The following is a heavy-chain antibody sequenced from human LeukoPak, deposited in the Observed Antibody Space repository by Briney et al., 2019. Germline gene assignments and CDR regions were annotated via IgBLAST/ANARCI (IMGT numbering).Heavy chain of an antibody. V-gene: IGHV4-34*01. D-gene: IGHD5-24*01. CDR3: ARGQRWLQY. CDR1: GGSFSGYY. CDR2: INHSGST. Sequence: SETLSLTCAVYGGSFSGYYWSWIRQPPGKGLEWIGEINHSGSTNYNLSLKSRVTISVDTSKNQFSLKLSSVTAADTAVYYCARGQRWLQYWGQGTLVTVSS. J-gene: IGHJ4*02.